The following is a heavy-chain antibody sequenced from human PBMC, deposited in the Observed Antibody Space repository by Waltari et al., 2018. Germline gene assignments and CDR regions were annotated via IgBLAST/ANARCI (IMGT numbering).Heavy chain of an antibody. J-gene: IGHJ5*02. D-gene: IGHD4-17*01. CDR1: GYSISSGYY. CDR2: IYHVGST. V-gene: IGHV4-38-2*02. Sequence: QVQLQESGPGLVKPSETLSLTCTVSGYSISSGYYWGWVRQPPGKGLEWIGSIYHVGSTYYNPSLKIRVTISVDTSKNQFSLKLSSVTAADTAVYYCARDSTVTDWFDPWGQGTLVTVSS. CDR3: ARDSTVTDWFDP.